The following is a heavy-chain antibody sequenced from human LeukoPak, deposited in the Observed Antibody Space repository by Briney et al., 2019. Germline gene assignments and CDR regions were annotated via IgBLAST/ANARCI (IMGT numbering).Heavy chain of an antibody. CDR1: GGSFSNYNYY. Sequence: SETLSLTCTVSGGSFSNYNYYWGWIRQSPGKGLEWIGSIHYVGSTYYNPSLKSRVTISVDTSKNQFSLNLSSVTAADTAVYYSARQNNFDFWSGFFDYWGLGALVTVSS. CDR3: ARQNNFDFWSGFFDY. CDR2: IHYVGST. D-gene: IGHD3-3*01. V-gene: IGHV4-39*01. J-gene: IGHJ4*02.